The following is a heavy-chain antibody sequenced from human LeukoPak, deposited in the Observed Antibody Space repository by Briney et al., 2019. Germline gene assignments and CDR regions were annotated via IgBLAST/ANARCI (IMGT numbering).Heavy chain of an antibody. Sequence: ASVKVSCKASGYTFTGYYMHWVRQAPGQGLEWMGWINPNSGGTNCAQKFQGRVTMTRDTSISTAYMELSRLRSDDTAVYYCARNRRPAAPYYYMDVWGKGTTVTVSS. CDR1: GYTFTGYY. CDR2: INPNSGGT. J-gene: IGHJ6*03. CDR3: ARNRRPAAPYYYMDV. V-gene: IGHV1-2*02. D-gene: IGHD2-2*01.